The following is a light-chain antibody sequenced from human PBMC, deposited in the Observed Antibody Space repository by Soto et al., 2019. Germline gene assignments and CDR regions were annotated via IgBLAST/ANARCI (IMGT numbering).Light chain of an antibody. CDR2: EVN. J-gene: IGLJ3*02. V-gene: IGLV2-8*01. CDR3: SSYAGSNNLV. Sequence: QSVLTQPPSASGSPGQSVTISCTGTSSDIGGYDYVSWYQQHPGKAPKLIIYEVNKRPSGVPDRFSGSKSGNTASLIVSGLQAEDEADYYCSSYAGSNNLVFAGRTKLTVL. CDR1: SSDIGGYDY.